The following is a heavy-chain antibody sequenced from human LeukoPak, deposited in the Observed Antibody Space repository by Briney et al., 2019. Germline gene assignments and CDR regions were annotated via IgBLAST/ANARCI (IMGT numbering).Heavy chain of an antibody. V-gene: IGHV4-4*07. CDR2: VFGGGST. D-gene: IGHD6-19*01. CDR1: GGSISSDH. CDR3: AREMAGRGKFDY. J-gene: IGHJ4*02. Sequence: PSETLSLTCTVSGGSISSDHWNWIRQPAGKGLEWIERVFGGGSTNHNPSLQSRVSMSVDTSKNQFSLHLNSVTAADTAVYYCAREMAGRGKFDYWGQGILVTVSS.